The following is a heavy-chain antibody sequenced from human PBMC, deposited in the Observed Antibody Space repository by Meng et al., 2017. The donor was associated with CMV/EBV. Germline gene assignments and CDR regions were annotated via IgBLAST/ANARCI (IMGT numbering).Heavy chain of an antibody. J-gene: IGHJ4*02. D-gene: IGHD2-15*01. CDR2: IKSKTDGGTT. CDR3: TTESRYDFWGLGYCSGGSCYTAYFDY. CDR1: GFTFSNAW. V-gene: IGHV3-15*01. Sequence: GESLKISCAASGFTFSNAWMSWVRQAPGKGLEWVGRIKSKTDGGTTDYAAPVKGRFTISRVDSKNTLYLQMNSLKTEDTAVYYCTTESRYDFWGLGYCSGGSCYTAYFDYWGQGTLVTVSS.